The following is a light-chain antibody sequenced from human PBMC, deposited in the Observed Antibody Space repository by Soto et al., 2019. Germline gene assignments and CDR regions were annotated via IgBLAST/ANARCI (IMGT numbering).Light chain of an antibody. CDR2: GAS. V-gene: IGKV3-15*01. CDR3: QQYNNWWT. Sequence: EIVMTQSPATLSVSPGERATLSCRASQSISSNLAWYQHKPGQAPRLLFYGASTRATGIPARFSGSGSGTEFTLTISSLQSEDFAVYYCQQYNNWWTFGQGTKVEIK. CDR1: QSISSN. J-gene: IGKJ1*01.